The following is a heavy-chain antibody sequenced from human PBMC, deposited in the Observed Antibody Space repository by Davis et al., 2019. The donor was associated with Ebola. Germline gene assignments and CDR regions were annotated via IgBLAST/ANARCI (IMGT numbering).Heavy chain of an antibody. CDR3: ARTQPNYWYFDL. Sequence: MPSETLSLTCTVSGGSISSYYWSWIRQPPGKGLEWIGYIYYSGSTNYNPSLKSRVAISKDTSKNQVSLRLTSVTAADTAFYYCARTQPNYWYFDLWGRGTLVTVSS. J-gene: IGHJ2*01. CDR2: IYYSGST. V-gene: IGHV4-59*12. CDR1: GGSISSYY. D-gene: IGHD1-1*01.